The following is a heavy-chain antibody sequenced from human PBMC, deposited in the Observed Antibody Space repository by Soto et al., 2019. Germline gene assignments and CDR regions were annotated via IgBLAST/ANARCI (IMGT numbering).Heavy chain of an antibody. J-gene: IGHJ6*02. CDR1: GGPFNGFY. V-gene: IGHV4-34*01. CDR2: INPGGST. D-gene: IGHD2-21*01. Sequence: SETLSLTCGVFGGPFNGFYWSWIRQPPGKGLEWIGEINPGGSTHYNPSLRSRLTPSADTSRNQFSLRLSSVTAADTAVYYCTRLRWPQPPTRPDHYYYGMDVWGPGTTVTVSS. CDR3: TRLRWPQPPTRPDHYYYGMDV.